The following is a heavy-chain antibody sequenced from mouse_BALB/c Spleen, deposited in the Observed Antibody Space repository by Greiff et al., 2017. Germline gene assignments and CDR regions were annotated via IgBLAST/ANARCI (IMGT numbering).Heavy chain of an antibody. CDR2: ISYSGST. CDR3: ARWGRAWFAY. D-gene: IGHD3-3*01. CDR1: GYSITSDYA. J-gene: IGHJ3*01. Sequence: DVHLVESGPGLVKPSQSLSLTCTVTGYSITSDYAWNWIRQFPGNKLEWMGYISYSGSTSYNPSLKSRISITRDTSKNQFFLQLNSVTTEDTATYYCARWGRAWFAYWGQGTLVTVSA. V-gene: IGHV3-2*02.